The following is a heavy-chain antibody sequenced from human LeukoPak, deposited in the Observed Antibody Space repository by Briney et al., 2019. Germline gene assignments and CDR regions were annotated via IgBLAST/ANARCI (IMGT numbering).Heavy chain of an antibody. V-gene: IGHV1-2*02. CDR3: ERSMAPSGSLYFQH. J-gene: IGHJ1*01. D-gene: IGHD6-13*01. Sequence: ASVKLSCKASGYTFTGNYMHWLRQPPGQGLEWMGWINSKSGGTNNSQKFQGRGTITRDTSNTAAYMELSRLRSEDTAVDYCERSMAPSGSLYFQHWGQGTLVTVSS. CDR2: INSKSGGT. CDR1: GYTFTGNY.